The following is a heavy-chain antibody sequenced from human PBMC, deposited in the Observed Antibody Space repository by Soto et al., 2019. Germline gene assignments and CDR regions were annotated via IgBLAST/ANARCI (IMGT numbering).Heavy chain of an antibody. CDR3: ARDVYYDFWSGPPFDY. J-gene: IGHJ4*02. CDR1: GYTFTSYG. Sequence: QVQLVQSGAEVKKPGASVKVSCKASGYTFTSYGISWVRQAPGQGLEWMGWISAYNGNTNYAQKLQGRVTMTTDTSTSTAYMELKSLRSDDTAVYYCARDVYYDFWSGPPFDYWGQGTLVTVSS. V-gene: IGHV1-18*01. D-gene: IGHD3-3*01. CDR2: ISAYNGNT.